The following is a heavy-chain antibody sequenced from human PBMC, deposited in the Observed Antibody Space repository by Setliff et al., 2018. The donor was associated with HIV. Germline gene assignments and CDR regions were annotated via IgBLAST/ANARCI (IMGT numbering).Heavy chain of an antibody. J-gene: IGHJ4*02. Sequence: SETLSLTCTVSGGSISSSSYYWGWIRQPPGKGLEWIGSIYYSGRTYYNPSLKSRVTISVDTSKNQFSLKLSSVTAADTAIYFCARQFRYPNRAVAGVDYWGQGTLVTVSS. D-gene: IGHD6-19*01. CDR1: GGSISSSSYY. CDR3: ARQFRYPNRAVAGVDY. V-gene: IGHV4-39*01. CDR2: IYYSGRT.